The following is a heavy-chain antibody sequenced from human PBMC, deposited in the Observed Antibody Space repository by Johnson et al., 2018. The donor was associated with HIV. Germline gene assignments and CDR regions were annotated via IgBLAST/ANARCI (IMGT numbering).Heavy chain of an antibody. J-gene: IGHJ3*02. D-gene: IGHD3-3*01. CDR2: IKSKTDGGTT. V-gene: IGHV3-15*01. CDR3: AREPHNFWSPDAFDI. CDR1: GFTFSNAW. Sequence: VQLVESGGGLVKPGGSLRLSCAASGFTFSNAWMSWVRQAPGKGLEWVGRIKSKTDGGTTDYAAPVKGRFTISRDDSKNSLYLQMNSLKTEDTAVYYCAREPHNFWSPDAFDIWGQGTMVTVSS.